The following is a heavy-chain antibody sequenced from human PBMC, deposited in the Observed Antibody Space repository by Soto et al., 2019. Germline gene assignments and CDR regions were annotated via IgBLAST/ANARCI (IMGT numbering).Heavy chain of an antibody. CDR2: IYTSGST. CDR3: ARDYYGSGSPNTPLWAGVYYYGMDV. J-gene: IGHJ6*02. V-gene: IGHV4-4*07. CDR1: GGSISSYY. D-gene: IGHD3-10*01. Sequence: PSETLSLTCTVSGGSISSYYWSWIRQPAGKGLEWIGRIYTSGSTNYNPSLKSRVTMSVDTSKNQFSLKLSSVTAADTAVYYCARDYYGSGSPNTPLWAGVYYYGMDVWGQGTTVTVSS.